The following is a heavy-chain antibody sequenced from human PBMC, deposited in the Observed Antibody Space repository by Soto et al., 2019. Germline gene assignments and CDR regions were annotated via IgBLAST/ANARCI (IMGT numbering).Heavy chain of an antibody. D-gene: IGHD3-10*01. CDR1: GDPLSSGDYY. J-gene: IGHJ4*02. Sequence: QVQLQESGPGLVKPSQTLSLTCTVSGDPLSSGDYYWGWIRQRPGKGLEWVGYIFYTGSSYYNPSLRSRFSISIDTSQNQFTLNVDSVSAADTAAYYCARGTATMARAVLLDWGQGTLITVSS. CDR2: IFYTGSS. CDR3: ARGTATMARAVLLD. V-gene: IGHV4-30-4*01.